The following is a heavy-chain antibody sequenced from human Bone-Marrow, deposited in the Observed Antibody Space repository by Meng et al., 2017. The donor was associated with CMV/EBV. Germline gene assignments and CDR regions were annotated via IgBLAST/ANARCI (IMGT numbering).Heavy chain of an antibody. CDR3: ASNSPILRFLEWLPYYDY. J-gene: IGHJ4*02. D-gene: IGHD3-3*01. CDR1: GYTFTSYG. Sequence: ASVKVSCKASGYTFTSYGISWVRQAPGQGLEWMGWISAYNGNTNYAQKLQGRVTMTTDTSTSTAYMELSSLRSEDTAVYYCASNSPILRFLEWLPYYDYWGQGTLVTVSS. CDR2: ISAYNGNT. V-gene: IGHV1-18*01.